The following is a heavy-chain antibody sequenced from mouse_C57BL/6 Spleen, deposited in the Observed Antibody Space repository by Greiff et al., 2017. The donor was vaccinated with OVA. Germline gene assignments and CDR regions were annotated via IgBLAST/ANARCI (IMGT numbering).Heavy chain of an antibody. CDR2: SRNKANDYTT. D-gene: IGHD4-1*01. Sequence: EVKVVESGGGLVQSGRSLRLSCATSGFTFSDFYMEWVRQAPGKGLEWIAASRNKANDYTTEYSASVKGRFIVSRDTSQSILYLQMNALRAEDTAIYYCARDALTGPFAYWGQGTLVTVSA. V-gene: IGHV7-1*01. CDR1: GFTFSDFY. J-gene: IGHJ3*01. CDR3: ARDALTGPFAY.